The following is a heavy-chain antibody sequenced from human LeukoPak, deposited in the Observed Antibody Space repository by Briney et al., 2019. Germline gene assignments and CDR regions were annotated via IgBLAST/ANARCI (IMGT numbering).Heavy chain of an antibody. J-gene: IGHJ6*03. V-gene: IGHV3-74*01. CDR2: INSDGSST. D-gene: IGHD3-10*01. Sequence: GGSLRLSCAASGFTFSSYWMHWVRQAPGKGLVWVSRINSDGSSTGYADSVKGRFTISRDNAKNTLYLQMNSLRAEDTAVYYCARDLGDLYYYYYMDVWGKGTTVTVSS. CDR1: GFTFSSYW. CDR3: ARDLGDLYYYYYMDV.